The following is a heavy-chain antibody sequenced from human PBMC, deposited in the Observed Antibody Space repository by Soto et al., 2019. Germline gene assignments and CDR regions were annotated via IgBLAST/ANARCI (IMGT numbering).Heavy chain of an antibody. CDR3: PRLKQASPVP. CDR1: GYTFTSYD. CDR2: MNPNSGNT. Sequence: QVQLVQSGAEVKKPGASVKVSCKASGYTFTSYDINWVRLATGQGLEWMGWMNPNSGNTAYAQKFQGRVTMTRNTPTSTPYRERSSRRSEDTAVYSGPRLKQASPVPWGQGPLVTVSS. V-gene: IGHV1-8*01. J-gene: IGHJ5*02.